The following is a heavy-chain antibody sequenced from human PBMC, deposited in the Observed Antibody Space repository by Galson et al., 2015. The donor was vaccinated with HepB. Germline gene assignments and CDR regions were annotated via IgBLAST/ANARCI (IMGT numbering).Heavy chain of an antibody. Sequence: SVKVSCKVSGYTLTELSIHWVRQAPGKGLQSMGSFDPADGETVFAQNFEGRVTMTEDTSTGTAYMELSSLRSEDTAVYYCATAPSGGYVPPDHWGQGTLVTVSS. V-gene: IGHV1-24*01. CDR1: GYTLTELS. CDR3: ATAPSGGYVPPDH. CDR2: FDPADGET. D-gene: IGHD2-2*01. J-gene: IGHJ4*02.